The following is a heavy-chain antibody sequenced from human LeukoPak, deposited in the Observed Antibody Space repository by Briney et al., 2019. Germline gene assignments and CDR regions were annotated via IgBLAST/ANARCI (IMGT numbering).Heavy chain of an antibody. D-gene: IGHD3-22*01. Sequence: GGSLRLSCAASGFTFSTYAMRWVRQAPGKGLEWVSCIIGSGGTTYYADSVKGRFTVSRDNSMNTVDLQMNSLRAEDTAVYYCAKDRESVITMIVEVRNYFDYWGQGTLVTVSS. CDR1: GFTFSTYA. V-gene: IGHV3-23*01. CDR2: IIGSGGTT. J-gene: IGHJ4*02. CDR3: AKDRESVITMIVEVRNYFDY.